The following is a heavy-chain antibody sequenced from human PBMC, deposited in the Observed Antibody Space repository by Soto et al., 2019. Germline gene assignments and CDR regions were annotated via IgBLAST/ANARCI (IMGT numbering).Heavy chain of an antibody. Sequence: EGQLVESGGNLVRPGGSLRLTCEASGFVFSTYSMNWVRQAPGKGLEWISYISSTSGTIYYADSVKGRFTIFRDNAKNSLFLQMNGLRDDETAVYYCANQKIRFSVAGTLYGLGVWGQGTTVTVSS. D-gene: IGHD6-19*01. CDR3: ANQKIRFSVAGTLYGLGV. J-gene: IGHJ6*02. CDR1: GFVFSTYS. V-gene: IGHV3-48*02. CDR2: ISSTSGTI.